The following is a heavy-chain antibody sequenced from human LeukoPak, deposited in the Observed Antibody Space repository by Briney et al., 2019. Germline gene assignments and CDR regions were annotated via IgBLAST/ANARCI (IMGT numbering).Heavy chain of an antibody. CDR1: GGSVSSGSYY. V-gene: IGHV4-61*01. D-gene: IGHD5-24*01. Sequence: SETLSLTCTVSGGSVSSGSYYWSWIRQPPGKGLEWIGYIYYSGSTNYNPSLKSRVTISVDTSKNQFSLKLSSVTAADTAVYYCATPTITSMATRGGYYFDYWGQGTLVTVSS. CDR2: IYYSGST. CDR3: ATPTITSMATRGGYYFDY. J-gene: IGHJ4*02.